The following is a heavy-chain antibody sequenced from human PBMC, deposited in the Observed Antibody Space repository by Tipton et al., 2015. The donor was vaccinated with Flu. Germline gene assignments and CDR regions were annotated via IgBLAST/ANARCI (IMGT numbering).Heavy chain of an antibody. D-gene: IGHD4-17*01. Sequence: VQLVQSGGGLIQPGGSLRLSCAASGFTVSSNYMSWVRQAPGKGLGWVSVIYSGGSTYYADSGKGRFTISRDNSKNTVYLQMNSLRAEDTAGYYCAKTSVYGDYFDSWGQGSLVTVSA. CDR2: IYSGGST. V-gene: IGHV3-53*01. CDR3: AKTSVYGDYFDS. CDR1: GFTVSSNY. J-gene: IGHJ4*02.